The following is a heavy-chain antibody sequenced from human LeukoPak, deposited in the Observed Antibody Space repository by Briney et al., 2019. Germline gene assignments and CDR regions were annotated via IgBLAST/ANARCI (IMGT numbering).Heavy chain of an antibody. CDR1: GGSISSYY. J-gene: IGHJ5*02. V-gene: IGHV4-4*07. CDR2: IYTSGST. Sequence: SETLSLTSTVSGGSISSYYWSWIRQPAGKGLEWIGRIYTSGSTNYNPSLKSRVTMSVDTSKNQFSLKLSSVTAADTAVYYCAREREAMVRGVITIWFDPWGQGTLVTVSS. CDR3: AREREAMVRGVITIWFDP. D-gene: IGHD3-10*01.